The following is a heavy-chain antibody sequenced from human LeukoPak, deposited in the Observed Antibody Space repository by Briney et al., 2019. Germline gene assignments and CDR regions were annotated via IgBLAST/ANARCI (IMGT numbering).Heavy chain of an antibody. Sequence: GGSLRLSCAASGFTFSKYWMLWVRQAPGKGLESGSRINTDGTVTTYADSVKGRFTVSRDNADNTMFLQMNSVRDEDTAVYYCATKQWLAPPPDSWGQGTPVTVSS. J-gene: IGHJ4*02. V-gene: IGHV3-74*01. CDR1: GFTFSKYW. D-gene: IGHD6-19*01. CDR2: INTDGTVT. CDR3: ATKQWLAPPPDS.